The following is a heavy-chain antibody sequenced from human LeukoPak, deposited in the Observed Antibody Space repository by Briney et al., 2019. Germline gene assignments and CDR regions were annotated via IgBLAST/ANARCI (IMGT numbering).Heavy chain of an antibody. J-gene: IGHJ6*02. CDR3: ASGRPSPSLGEDYGMDV. D-gene: IGHD3-16*01. CDR1: GYTFTSYD. CDR2: MNPNSGNT. Sequence: GASVKVSCKASGYTFTSYDINWVRQATGQGLEWMGWMNPNSGNTGYAQKFQGRVTMTRNTSISTAYMELSSLRSEDTVVYYCASGRPSPSLGEDYGMDVWGQGTTVTVSS. V-gene: IGHV1-8*01.